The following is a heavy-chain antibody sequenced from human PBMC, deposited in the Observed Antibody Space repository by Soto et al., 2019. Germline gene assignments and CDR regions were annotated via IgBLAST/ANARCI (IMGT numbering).Heavy chain of an antibody. Sequence: QVQLVESGGGVVQPGRSLRLSCAASGFTFSSYGMHWVRQAPGKGLEWVAVISYDGSNKYYADSVKGRFTISRDNSKNTLYLQMSSLRADDTAVYYCANGDPLWLSMEAPDYWGQGTLVTVSS. J-gene: IGHJ4*02. D-gene: IGHD3-22*01. V-gene: IGHV3-30*18. CDR2: ISYDGSNK. CDR3: ANGDPLWLSMEAPDY. CDR1: GFTFSSYG.